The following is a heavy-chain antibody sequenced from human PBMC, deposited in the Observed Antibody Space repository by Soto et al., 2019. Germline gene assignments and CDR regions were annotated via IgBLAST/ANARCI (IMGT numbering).Heavy chain of an antibody. Sequence: SVKVSCKASGGTFSSYAISWVRQAPGQGLEWMGGIIPIFGTANYAQKFKGRVTITADESTSTAYMELSSLRSEDTAVYYCARDSLKPFSSSSSFYYYGMDVWGQGTTVTVSS. J-gene: IGHJ6*02. V-gene: IGHV1-69*13. CDR2: IIPIFGTA. CDR3: ARDSLKPFSSSSSFYYYGMDV. D-gene: IGHD6-6*01. CDR1: GGTFSSYA.